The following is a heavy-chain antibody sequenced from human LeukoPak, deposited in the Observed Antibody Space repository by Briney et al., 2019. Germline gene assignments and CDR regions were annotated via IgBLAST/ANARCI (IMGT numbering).Heavy chain of an antibody. CDR2: IYGNGQAT. J-gene: IGHJ4*02. CDR3: ARDLKPDGGWAIDY. V-gene: IGHV3-23*01. CDR1: GFTFKTHS. D-gene: IGHD2-2*02. Sequence: PGGSLRLSCTASGFTFKTHSINWVRQAPGKGLEWVASIYGNGQATFYADSVKGRFSISRDNSKNTVFLQMSSLRAEDTARYYCARDLKPDGGWAIDYWGQGTLVTVSS.